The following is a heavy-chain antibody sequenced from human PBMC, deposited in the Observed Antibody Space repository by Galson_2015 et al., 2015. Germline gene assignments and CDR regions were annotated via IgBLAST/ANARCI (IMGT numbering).Heavy chain of an antibody. Sequence: SLRLSCAASGFTFSSYRMNWVRQAPGKGLEWVSSISSSSYIYYADSVKGRFTISRDNAKNSLYLQMNSLRAEDTAVYYCARTPRVCSGGSCQDYWGQGTLVTVSS. CDR2: ISSSSYI. J-gene: IGHJ4*02. CDR3: ARTPRVCSGGSCQDY. D-gene: IGHD2-15*01. CDR1: GFTFSSYR. V-gene: IGHV3-21*01.